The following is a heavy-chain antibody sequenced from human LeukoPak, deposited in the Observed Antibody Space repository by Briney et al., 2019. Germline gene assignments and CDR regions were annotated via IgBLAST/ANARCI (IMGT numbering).Heavy chain of an antibody. CDR2: ITEDGSRK. CDR3: AKARYSSGLDY. Sequence: GGSLRLSCAASGFTFSTYRMAWVRQAPGKGLEWVATITEDGSRKYHVDSVRGRFTVSRDNTNKLLFLQMNSLRAEDTAVYHCAKARYSSGLDYWGQGTLVSVSS. V-gene: IGHV3-7*01. D-gene: IGHD6-19*01. CDR1: GFTFSTYR. J-gene: IGHJ4*02.